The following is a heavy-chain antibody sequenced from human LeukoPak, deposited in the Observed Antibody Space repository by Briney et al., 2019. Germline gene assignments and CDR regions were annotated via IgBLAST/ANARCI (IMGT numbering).Heavy chain of an antibody. CDR1: GGSISSGGYS. J-gene: IGHJ4*02. D-gene: IGHD3-10*01. Sequence: PSQTLSLTCTVSGGSISSGGYSWSWIRQPPGKGLEWIGYIYHSGSTYYNPSLKSRVTISVDKSKNQFSLKLSSVTAADTAVYYCARVRYYYGSGSYNYFDYWGQGTLVTVSS. CDR2: IYHSGST. CDR3: ARVRYYYGSGSYNYFDY. V-gene: IGHV4-30-2*01.